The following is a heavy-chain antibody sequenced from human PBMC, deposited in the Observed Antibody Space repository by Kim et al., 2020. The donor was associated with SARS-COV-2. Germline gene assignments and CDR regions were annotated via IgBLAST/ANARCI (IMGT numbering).Heavy chain of an antibody. V-gene: IGHV5-51*01. CDR1: GYSFTSYW. Sequence: GESLKISCKGSGYSFTSYWIGWVRQMPGKGLEWMGIIYPGDSDTRYSPSFQGQVTISADKSISTAYLQWSSLKASDTAMYYCARRTDPSPYAMGPWGNWFDPWGQGTLVTVSS. D-gene: IGHD2-8*01. J-gene: IGHJ5*02. CDR3: ARRTDPSPYAMGPWGNWFDP. CDR2: IYPGDSDT.